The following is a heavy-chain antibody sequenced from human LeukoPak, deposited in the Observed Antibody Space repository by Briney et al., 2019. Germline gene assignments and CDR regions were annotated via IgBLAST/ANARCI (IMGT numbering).Heavy chain of an antibody. J-gene: IGHJ4*02. Sequence: SVKVSCKASGGTFNSYAISWVRQAPGQGLEWMGGIIPIFGTANYAQKFQGRVTITADESTSTAYMELSSLRSEDTAVYYCARDHYYDSSGEVYFDYWGQGTLVTVSS. D-gene: IGHD3-22*01. CDR3: ARDHYYDSSGEVYFDY. CDR1: GGTFNSYA. CDR2: IIPIFGTA. V-gene: IGHV1-69*13.